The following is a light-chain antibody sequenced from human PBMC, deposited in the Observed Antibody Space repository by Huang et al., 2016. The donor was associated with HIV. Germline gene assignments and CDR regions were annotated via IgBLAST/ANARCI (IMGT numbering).Light chain of an antibody. CDR1: QSVSRS. CDR2: HAF. CDR3: QQYNSWPST. Sequence: EIVMTQSPATLSVSPGERATLSCRASQSVSRSLAWYQQKPGQAPRLLIYHAFNRATGIPPSVSGSASGTEFTLTISSLQSEDFAVYYCQQYNSWPSTFGPGTTVDI. V-gene: IGKV3-15*01. J-gene: IGKJ3*01.